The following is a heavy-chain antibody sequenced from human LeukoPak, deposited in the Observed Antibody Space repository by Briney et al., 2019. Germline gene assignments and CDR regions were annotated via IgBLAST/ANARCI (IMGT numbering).Heavy chain of an antibody. CDR2: INWNGGST. D-gene: IGHD3-10*01. V-gene: IGHV3-20*04. CDR3: ARPTGGNYGFDY. J-gene: IGHJ4*02. CDR1: GFTFDDYG. Sequence: PGGSLRLSCAASGFTFDDYGMSWVRQAPGKGLEWVSGINWNGGSTGYADSVKGRFTISRDNAKNSLYLRMNSLRAEDTALYYCARPTGGNYGFDYWGQGTLVTVSS.